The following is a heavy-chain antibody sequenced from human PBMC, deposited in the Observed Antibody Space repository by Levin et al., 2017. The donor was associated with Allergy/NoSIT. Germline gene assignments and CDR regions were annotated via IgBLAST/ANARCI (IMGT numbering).Heavy chain of an antibody. J-gene: IGHJ5*02. D-gene: IGHD6-6*01. CDR2: IYFSGTT. CDR1: GGSISSYY. CDR3: AREIGQLGWFDP. V-gene: IGHV4-59*01. Sequence: SQTLSLTCTVSGGSISSYYWSWIRQPPGKGLEYIGFIYFSGTTNYSPSLKSRVTMSVDTSKNQFSLKLTSVTAADTAVYYCAREIGQLGWFDPWGQGALVTVSS.